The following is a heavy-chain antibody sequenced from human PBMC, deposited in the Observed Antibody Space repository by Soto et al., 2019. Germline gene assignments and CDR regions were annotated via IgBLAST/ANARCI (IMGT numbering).Heavy chain of an antibody. CDR3: ARDSSDSSGWYVGVYGMDV. J-gene: IGHJ6*02. CDR2: INPNSGGT. Sequence: ASVKVSCKASGYTFTGYYMHWVRQAPGQGLEWMGWINPNSGGTNYAQKFQGRVTMTRDTSISTAYMELSRLRSDDTAVYYCARDSSDSSGWYVGVYGMDVWGQGTTVTVSS. CDR1: GYTFTGYY. D-gene: IGHD6-19*01. V-gene: IGHV1-2*02.